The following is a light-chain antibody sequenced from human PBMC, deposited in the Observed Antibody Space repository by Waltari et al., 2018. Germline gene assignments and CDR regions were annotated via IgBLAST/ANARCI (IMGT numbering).Light chain of an antibody. CDR2: DVS. V-gene: IGLV2-14*03. Sequence: QSALTQPASVSWSPGQSITISCTGTSDDVGGYDSVSWYQRHPGKAPKLIIYDVSDRPSGVSNRFSGSRSANTASLAISGLQAEDEAHYYCGSYTSSDTWIFGGGTKLTVL. J-gene: IGLJ2*01. CDR1: SDDVGGYDS. CDR3: GSYTSSDTWI.